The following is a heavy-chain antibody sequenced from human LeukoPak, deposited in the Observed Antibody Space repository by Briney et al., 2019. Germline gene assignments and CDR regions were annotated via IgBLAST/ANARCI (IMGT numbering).Heavy chain of an antibody. CDR1: GGSMSNYY. CDR3: ARGGSGWDPFDY. D-gene: IGHD6-19*01. CDR2: IYTSGST. J-gene: IGHJ4*01. Sequence: PSETLSLTCTVSGGSMSNYYWSWIRQPAGKGLEWIGRIYTSGSTNYNPSLQSPVTMSVDTSKNQFSLKLSSVTAADTAVYYCARGGSGWDPFDYWGQGTLVTVSS. V-gene: IGHV4-4*07.